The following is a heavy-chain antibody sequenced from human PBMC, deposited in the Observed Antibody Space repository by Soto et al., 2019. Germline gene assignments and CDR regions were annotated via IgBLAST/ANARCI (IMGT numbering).Heavy chain of an antibody. V-gene: IGHV4-38-2*02. D-gene: IGHD3-10*01. CDR3: AALWFGELAFNY. J-gene: IGHJ4*01. CDR2: VYHNGIM. CDR1: GYSISSGYY. Sequence: KTSETLSLTCSVSGYSISSGYYWGWVRQAPGKGLEWLGSVYHNGIMFHNPSFQSRVTISVDTSKNQFSLNLRSVTAADTAVYYCAALWFGELAFNYWGHGILVTVSS.